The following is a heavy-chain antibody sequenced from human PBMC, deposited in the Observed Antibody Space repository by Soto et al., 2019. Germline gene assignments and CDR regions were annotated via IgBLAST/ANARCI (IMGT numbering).Heavy chain of an antibody. D-gene: IGHD6-13*01. V-gene: IGHV3-21*01. CDR3: AASVALAGTMDKFDH. J-gene: IGHJ4*02. Sequence: EVHLVESGGGLVKAGGSLRLSCAASGFAFRTYTMNWVRRAPGKGLEWVSSISSNGNFIYYADSVKGRFTISRDNAENSLFLQMNSLRAGDTAVFYCAASVALAGTMDKFDHWGQGTLVTVYS. CDR1: GFAFRTYT. CDR2: ISSNGNFI.